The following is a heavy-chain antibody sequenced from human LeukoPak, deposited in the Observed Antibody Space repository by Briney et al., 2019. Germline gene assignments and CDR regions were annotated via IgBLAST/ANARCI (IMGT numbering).Heavy chain of an antibody. CDR3: AREHFTYDFWSGYSLFNWFDP. CDR2: IYYSGST. J-gene: IGHJ5*02. D-gene: IGHD3-3*01. Sequence: PSETLSLTCTVSGGSISSSSYYWGWIRQPPGKGLEWIGSIYYSGSTYYNPSLKSRVTISVDTSKNQFSLKLSSVTAADTAVYYCAREHFTYDFWSGYSLFNWFDPWGQGTLVTVSS. V-gene: IGHV4-39*07. CDR1: GGSISSSSYY.